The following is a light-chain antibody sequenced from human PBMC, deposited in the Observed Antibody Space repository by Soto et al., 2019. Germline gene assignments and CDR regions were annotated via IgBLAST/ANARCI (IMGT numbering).Light chain of an antibody. CDR1: SSDVGGYNY. CDR2: EVS. V-gene: IGLV2-8*02. Sequence: QSVLTQPLSASSSPGQAVTISCTGTSSDVGGYNYVSWYQQHPGKAPKLMIYEVSKRPSGVPDRFSGSKSGNTASLTVSGLQAEDEADYYCSSYAGSNNPYVCGTGTKVTVL. CDR3: SSYAGSNNPYV. J-gene: IGLJ1*01.